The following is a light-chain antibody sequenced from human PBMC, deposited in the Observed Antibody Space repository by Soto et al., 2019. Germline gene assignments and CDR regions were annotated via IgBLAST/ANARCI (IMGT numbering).Light chain of an antibody. V-gene: IGKV1-5*01. CDR1: QNINTW. CDR2: DAY. CDR3: PQYNSFAWT. J-gene: IGKJ1*01. Sequence: DIQMTQSPATLSASVGDSVTISCRASQNINTWLAWYHQKPVLAPKLLISDAYTLESGDPSRFSGSGSGPEFTLTISSLQPDDFGTYYCPQYNSFAWTFGQGTMA.